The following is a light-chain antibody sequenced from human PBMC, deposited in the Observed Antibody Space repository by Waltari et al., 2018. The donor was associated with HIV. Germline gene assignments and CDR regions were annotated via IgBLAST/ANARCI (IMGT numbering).Light chain of an antibody. Sequence: QSALTQPPSASGSPGQSVTIPCTGTSRDVGGYNYVSWYQQHPGKAPKLLIAEVSKRPAGVPDRFSGSKSGNTASLTVSGLQAEDGADYYCSSYAGSINVLFGGGTKLAVL. J-gene: IGLJ2*01. CDR1: SRDVGGYNY. CDR2: EVS. CDR3: SSYAGSINVL. V-gene: IGLV2-8*01.